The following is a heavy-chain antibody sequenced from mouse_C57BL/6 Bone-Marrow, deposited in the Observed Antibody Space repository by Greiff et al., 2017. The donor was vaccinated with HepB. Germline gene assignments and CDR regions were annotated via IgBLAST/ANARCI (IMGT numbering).Heavy chain of an antibody. CDR1: GFTLSDYY. CDR2: INYDGSST. Sequence: DVLLVESEGGLVQPGSSMKLSCTASGFTLSDYYMAWVRQFPEKGLEWVANINYDGSSTYYLDSLKSRFIISRDNAKNILYLQMSSLKSEDTATYYCAREADYYGSSYWYFDVWGTGTTVTVSS. V-gene: IGHV5-16*01. D-gene: IGHD1-1*01. CDR3: AREADYYGSSYWYFDV. J-gene: IGHJ1*03.